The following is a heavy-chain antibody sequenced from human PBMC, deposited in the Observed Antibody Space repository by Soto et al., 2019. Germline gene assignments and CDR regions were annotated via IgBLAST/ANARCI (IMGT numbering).Heavy chain of an antibody. CDR3: ARASMVRGVDWFDP. D-gene: IGHD3-10*01. Sequence: QLQLQESGSGLVKPSQTLSLTCAVSGGSISSGGYSWSWIRQPPGKGLEWIGYIYHSGSTYYNPSLKSRVTISVARSKNTFSMKLSSVTAADTAVYYGARASMVRGVDWFDPWGQGTRVTVSS. V-gene: IGHV4-30-2*01. J-gene: IGHJ5*02. CDR1: GGSISSGGYS. CDR2: IYHSGST.